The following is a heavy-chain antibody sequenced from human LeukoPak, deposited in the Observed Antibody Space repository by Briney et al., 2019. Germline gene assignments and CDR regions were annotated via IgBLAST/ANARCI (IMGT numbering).Heavy chain of an antibody. CDR3: ARESYKGSTPLNDY. CDR1: GFTFSIYE. V-gene: IGHV3-48*03. Sequence: GGSLRVSCAASGFTFSIYEMNWVRQAPGKGLEWVSYISSSGSTIYYADSVKGRFTISRDNAKNSLYLQMNSLRAEDPAVYYCARESYKGSTPLNDYWGQGTLVTVSS. D-gene: IGHD2-2*01. CDR2: ISSSGSTI. J-gene: IGHJ4*02.